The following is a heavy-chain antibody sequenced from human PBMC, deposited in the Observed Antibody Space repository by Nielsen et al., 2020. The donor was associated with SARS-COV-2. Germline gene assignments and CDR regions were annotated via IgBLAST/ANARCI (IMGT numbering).Heavy chain of an antibody. CDR1: GFSLSTNGVG. D-gene: IGHD1-14*01. J-gene: IGHJ4*02. V-gene: IGHV2-5*02. Sequence: SGPTLVKPTETLTLTCTFSGFSLSTNGVGVGWIRQPPGKALEWLAFIYWDGDKRYSPALKSRLTITTDTSENQVVLTMTNMDPVDTATYYCAHRQKTNWNHVNYFDYWGQGTLVTVSS. CDR2: IYWDGDK. CDR3: AHRQKTNWNHVNYFDY.